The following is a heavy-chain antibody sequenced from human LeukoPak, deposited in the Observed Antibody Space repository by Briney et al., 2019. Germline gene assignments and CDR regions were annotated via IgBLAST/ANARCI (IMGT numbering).Heavy chain of an antibody. CDR3: ARGGIVVVPAAMPGYYYYGMDV. V-gene: IGHV4-34*01. CDR1: GGSFSGYY. J-gene: IGHJ6*02. D-gene: IGHD2-2*01. CDR2: INHNGST. Sequence: KTSETLSLTCAVYGGSFSGYYWSWIRQPPGKGLEWIGEINHNGSTNYNPSLKSRVTISVDTSKNQFSLKLSSVTAADTAVYYCARGGIVVVPAAMPGYYYYGMDVWGQGTTVTVSS.